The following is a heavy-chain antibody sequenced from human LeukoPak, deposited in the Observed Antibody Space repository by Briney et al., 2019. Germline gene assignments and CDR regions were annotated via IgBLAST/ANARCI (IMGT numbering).Heavy chain of an antibody. CDR2: IKRKTDGGTT. V-gene: IGHV3-15*01. CDR3: TTVALSGYYDSSGYYYFDY. D-gene: IGHD3-22*01. J-gene: IGHJ4*01. Sequence: GGSLRLSCAASGFTFSNAWMSWVRQAPGKGLEWVGRIKRKTDGGTTDYAAPVKGRLTISRDDSKNTLYLQMNSLKTEDTAVYYCTTVALSGYYDSSGYYYFDYWGHGTLVTVSS. CDR1: GFTFSNAW.